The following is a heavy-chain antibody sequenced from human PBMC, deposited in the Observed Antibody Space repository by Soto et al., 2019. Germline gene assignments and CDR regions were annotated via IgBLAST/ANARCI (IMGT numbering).Heavy chain of an antibody. CDR2: IIPILGIA. J-gene: IGHJ4*02. Sequence: QVQLVQSGAEVKKPGSSVKVSCKASGGTFSSYTISWVRQAPGQGLEWMGRIIPILGIANYAQKFQGRVTITADKSTSTAYMELSSLRSEDTAVYYGARVATIGLSGDYWGQGTLVTVSS. D-gene: IGHD5-12*01. CDR3: ARVATIGLSGDY. CDR1: GGTFSSYT. V-gene: IGHV1-69*02.